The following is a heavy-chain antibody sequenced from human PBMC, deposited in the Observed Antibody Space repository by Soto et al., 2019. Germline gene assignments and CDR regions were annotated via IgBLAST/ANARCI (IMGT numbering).Heavy chain of an antibody. D-gene: IGHD5-12*01. V-gene: IGHV3-23*01. Sequence: EVQLLESGGGLVQPGGSLRLSCAASGFSFDDYAMTWVRQAAGKGLEWVSAISGSGDNTYYADSVKGRFTISRDNSKNTLYLQLNGLRAEDTALYYCARGYYSGYDLAYFDYWGQGTLVTVSS. CDR1: GFSFDDYA. CDR2: ISGSGDNT. J-gene: IGHJ4*02. CDR3: ARGYYSGYDLAYFDY.